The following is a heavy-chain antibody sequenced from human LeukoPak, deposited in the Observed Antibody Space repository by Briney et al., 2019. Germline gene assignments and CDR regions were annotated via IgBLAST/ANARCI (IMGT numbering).Heavy chain of an antibody. CDR2: ISGSGGST. J-gene: IGHJ4*02. D-gene: IGHD2-15*01. CDR3: AKDSYGYCSGGSCDYNDY. V-gene: IGHV3-23*01. Sequence: GGSLRLSCAASGFTFSSYAMSWVRQAPGKGLEWVSAISGSGGSTYYADSVKGRFTISRDNSKNTLYLQMNSLRAEDTAVYYCAKDSYGYCSGGSCDYNDYWGQGTLVTVSS. CDR1: GFTFSSYA.